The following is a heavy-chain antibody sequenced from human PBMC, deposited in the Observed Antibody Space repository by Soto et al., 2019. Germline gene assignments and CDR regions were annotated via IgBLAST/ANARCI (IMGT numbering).Heavy chain of an antibody. D-gene: IGHD4-17*01. Sequence: ASVKVSCKASGGTFSSYAISWVRQAPGQGLEWMGGIIPIFGTANYAQKFQGRVTITADESTSTAYMELSSLRSEDTAVYYCARDLGYGGNSAVWFDPWGQGALVTVSS. V-gene: IGHV1-69*13. CDR3: ARDLGYGGNSAVWFDP. J-gene: IGHJ5*02. CDR1: GGTFSSYA. CDR2: IIPIFGTA.